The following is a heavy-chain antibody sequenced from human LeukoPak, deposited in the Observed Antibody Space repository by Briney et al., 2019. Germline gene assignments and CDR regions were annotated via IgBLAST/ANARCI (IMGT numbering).Heavy chain of an antibody. V-gene: IGHV1-2*02. CDR3: AREQAVGDRHQKLFDY. Sequence: ASVKVSCKASGYTFTGYYMHWVRLAPGQGLEWMGWINPNSGGTNYAQNFQGRVTMTRDTSISTAYMELSRLRSDDTAVYYCAREQAVGDRHQKLFDYWGQGTPVTVSS. D-gene: IGHD3-10*01. CDR1: GYTFTGYY. J-gene: IGHJ4*02. CDR2: INPNSGGT.